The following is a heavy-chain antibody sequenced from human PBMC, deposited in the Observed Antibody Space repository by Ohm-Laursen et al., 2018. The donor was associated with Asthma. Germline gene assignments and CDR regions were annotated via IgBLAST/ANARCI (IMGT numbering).Heavy chain of an antibody. CDR1: GYTFSRYS. CDR2: ISTASSFI. D-gene: IGHD1-26*01. J-gene: IGHJ1*01. CDR3: ARIGPEWELPGREYSLHH. V-gene: IGHV3-21*01. Sequence: SLRLSCSASGYTFSRYSIHWVRQIPRKGLEWVASISTASSFIYYADSVRGRFTTSRDNARNSVYLQMNSLRAEGTALYYCARIGPEWELPGREYSLHHWGQGTQVTVSS.